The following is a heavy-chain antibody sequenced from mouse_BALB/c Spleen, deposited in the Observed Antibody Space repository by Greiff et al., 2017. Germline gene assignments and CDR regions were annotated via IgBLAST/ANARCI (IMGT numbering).Heavy chain of an antibody. D-gene: IGHD1-1*01. J-gene: IGHJ3*01. V-gene: IGHV1S22*01. CDR2: IYPGSGST. Sequence: LQQPGSELVRPGASVKLSCKASGYTFTSYWMHWVKQRPGQGLEWIGNIYPGSGSTNYDEKFKSKATLTVDTSSSTAYMQLSSLTSEDSAVYYCTRGADYYGSSWFAYWGQGTLVTVSA. CDR1: GYTFTSYW. CDR3: TRGADYYGSSWFAY.